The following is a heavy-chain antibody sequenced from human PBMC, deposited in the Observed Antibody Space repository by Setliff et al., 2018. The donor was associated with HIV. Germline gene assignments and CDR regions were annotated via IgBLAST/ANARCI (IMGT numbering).Heavy chain of an antibody. CDR3: ARSPGGSYPSGFDY. V-gene: IGHV1-69*10. CDR1: GGTFSSYA. D-gene: IGHD1-26*01. Sequence: ASVKVSCKASGGTFSSYAISWVRQAPGQGLEWMGGIIPILGIANYAQKFQGRVTITADESTSTAYMELSSLRSEDTAAYYCARSPGGSYPSGFDYWGQGALVTVSS. J-gene: IGHJ4*02. CDR2: IIPILGIA.